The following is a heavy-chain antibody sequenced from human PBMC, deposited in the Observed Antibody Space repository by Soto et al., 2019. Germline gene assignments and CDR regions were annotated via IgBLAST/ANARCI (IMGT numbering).Heavy chain of an antibody. V-gene: IGHV1-69*01. CDR2: IIPIFGTA. CDR1: GGTFSSYA. D-gene: IGHD2-15*01. CDR3: ASTYCSGGSCYPDAFDI. J-gene: IGHJ3*02. Sequence: QVQLVQSGAEVKKPGSSVKVSCKASGGTFSSYAISWVRQAPGQGLEWMGGIIPIFGTANYAQKFQGRVTITADESTSTAYMELSSVSSEDTAVYYCASTYCSGGSCYPDAFDIWGQGTMVTVSS.